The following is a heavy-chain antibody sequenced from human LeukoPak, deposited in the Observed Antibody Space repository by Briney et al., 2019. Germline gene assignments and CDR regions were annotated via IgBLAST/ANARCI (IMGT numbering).Heavy chain of an antibody. CDR2: INTSGRA. D-gene: IGHD3-10*01. V-gene: IGHV4-4*02. Sequence: PSETLSLTCDVSDGSITSHSWWSWVRQPPGEGLEFIGDINTSGRANYKPSLRSRVTMSVDQSKNRCSLKLTSVTAADTAMYYCVGAYESGTSYNVFYWWSQGTLATVSS. J-gene: IGHJ4*02. CDR3: VGAYESGTSYNVFYW. CDR1: DGSITSHSW.